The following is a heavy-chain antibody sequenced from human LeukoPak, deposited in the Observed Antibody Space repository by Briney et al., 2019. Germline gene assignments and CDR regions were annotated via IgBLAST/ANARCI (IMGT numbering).Heavy chain of an antibody. Sequence: SETLSLTCAVYGGSFSGYYWSWIRQPPGKGLEWIGEINHSGSTNYNPSLKSRVTISVDTSKNQFSLKLSSVTAADTAVYYCARGPLYYYGLGSPNFDYWGQGTLVTVSS. D-gene: IGHD3-10*01. CDR3: ARGPLYYYGLGSPNFDY. CDR2: INHSGST. CDR1: GGSFSGYY. J-gene: IGHJ4*02. V-gene: IGHV4-34*01.